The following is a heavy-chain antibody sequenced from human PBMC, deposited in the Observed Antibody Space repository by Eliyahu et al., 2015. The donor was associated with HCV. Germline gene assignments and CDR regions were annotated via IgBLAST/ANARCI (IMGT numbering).Heavy chain of an antibody. V-gene: IGHV1-18*03. CDR3: AREALAGSPGHYFDY. Sequence: QVQLVQSSPEVKQPXXSVXVSCKASGYTFTHXXLSWGRQAPGXGLEWMGWINTYSGDTVYAQRFQDRITMTTDPSTTTIYMELLALTSDDMATYYCAREALAGSPGHYFDYWGQGVLVTVSS. CDR2: INTYSGDT. J-gene: IGHJ4*02. D-gene: IGHD2-8*02. CDR1: GYTFTHXX.